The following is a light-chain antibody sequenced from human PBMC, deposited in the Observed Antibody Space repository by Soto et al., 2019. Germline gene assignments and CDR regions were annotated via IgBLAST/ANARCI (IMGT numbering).Light chain of an antibody. CDR3: QSFDSSLSVLYV. V-gene: IGLV6-57*02. CDR2: GND. CDR1: SGSIGSSY. Sequence: NFMLTQPHSVSESPGKTVTISCTGSSGSIGSSYVQWYQQRPGSAPTTVIFGNDQRPSGVPARFSASKSGTSASLAITGLQAEDEATYYCQSFDSSLSVLYVFGTGTKLTVL. J-gene: IGLJ1*01.